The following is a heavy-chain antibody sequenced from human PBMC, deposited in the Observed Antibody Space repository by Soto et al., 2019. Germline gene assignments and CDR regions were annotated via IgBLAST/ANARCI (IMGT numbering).Heavy chain of an antibody. Sequence: EVQLLESGGGLVQPGGSLRLSCAASGFTFTNYAMIWVRQAPGKGLEWVSAISISGGATYYADSVKGRFTISRDYSKNTRCLQMNSLRDDDTAVYYCAKASASGGYCSGGTCCCYYYYMDVWGKGTTVTVCS. J-gene: IGHJ6*03. D-gene: IGHD2-15*01. CDR3: AKASASGGYCSGGTCCCYYYYMDV. CDR2: ISISGGAT. CDR1: GFTFTNYA. V-gene: IGHV3-23*01.